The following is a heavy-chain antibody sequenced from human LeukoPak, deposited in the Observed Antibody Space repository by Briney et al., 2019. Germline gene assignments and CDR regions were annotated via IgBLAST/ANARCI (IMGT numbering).Heavy chain of an antibody. CDR3: AGLLNDYSIHD. J-gene: IGHJ1*01. Sequence: SETLSLTCTVSGGSISSGSHYWSWIGQPAGKGLEWIGHIYSSGSTDYNPSLKSRVTISVDTSKNQFSLKLSSVTAADAAVYYCAGLLNDYSIHDWGQGTLVTVSS. CDR2: IYSSGST. V-gene: IGHV4-61*09. D-gene: IGHD4-11*01. CDR1: GGSISSGSHY.